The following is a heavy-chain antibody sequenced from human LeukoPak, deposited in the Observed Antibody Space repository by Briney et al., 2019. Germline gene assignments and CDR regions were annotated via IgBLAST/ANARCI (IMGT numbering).Heavy chain of an antibody. Sequence: SETLSLTCTVSGGSISSGNYYWSWIRQPAGKGLEWIGRFHNSGSTNYNPSLKSRVTISIDTSKNQLSLKMISVTAADTAMYYCAREGRPGGQQLSWFDPWGQGTLVTVSS. CDR2: FHNSGST. CDR1: GGSISSGNYY. J-gene: IGHJ5*02. CDR3: AREGRPGGQQLSWFDP. V-gene: IGHV4-61*02. D-gene: IGHD6-13*01.